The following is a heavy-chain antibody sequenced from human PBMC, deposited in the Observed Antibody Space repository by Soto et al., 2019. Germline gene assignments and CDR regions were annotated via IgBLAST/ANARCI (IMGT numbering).Heavy chain of an antibody. CDR2: IYYSGST. J-gene: IGHJ4*02. CDR1: GVSISSYY. CDR3: ARESGSYDPLDY. D-gene: IGHD3-16*01. V-gene: IGHV4-59*01. Sequence: SETLSLTCTVSGVSISSYYWTWIRQPPGKGLEWIGYIYYSGSTNYNPSLRSRVTISIDTSKNQFSLRLRSVTAADTAVYYCARESGSYDPLDYWGQGTLVAVSS.